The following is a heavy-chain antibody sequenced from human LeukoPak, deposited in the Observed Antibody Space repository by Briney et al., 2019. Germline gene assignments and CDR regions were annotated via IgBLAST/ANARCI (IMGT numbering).Heavy chain of an antibody. CDR2: ISDSGGGT. J-gene: IGHJ4*02. V-gene: IGHV3-23*01. D-gene: IGHD3-9*01. Sequence: GGSLRLSCAASGFTFSSYAMSWVRQAPGKGLEWVSTISDSGGGTYYADSVRGRFTISRDNSKNTLYLQMNSLRAEDTAVYYCAKDLSTGYYIAYWGQGTLVTVSS. CDR1: GFTFSSYA. CDR3: AKDLSTGYYIAY.